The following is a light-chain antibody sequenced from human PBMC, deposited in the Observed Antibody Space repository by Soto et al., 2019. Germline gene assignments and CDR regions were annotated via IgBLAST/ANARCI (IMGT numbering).Light chain of an antibody. CDR3: QTWVTGIVV. J-gene: IGLJ2*01. CDR2: LNSDGTH. Sequence: QSVLTQSPSASASLGASVRLTCTLTSGHNSYAIAWHQQQPEKGPRYLMKLNSDGTHTRGDGIPDRFSGSSSGAERYLTISSLQSEDEADYYCQTWVTGIVVFGGGTKVTVL. CDR1: SGHNSYA. V-gene: IGLV4-69*01.